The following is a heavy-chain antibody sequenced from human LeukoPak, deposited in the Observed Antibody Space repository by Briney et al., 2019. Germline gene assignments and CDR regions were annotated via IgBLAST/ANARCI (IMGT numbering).Heavy chain of an antibody. CDR1: GFTFDDYG. D-gene: IGHD3-22*01. V-gene: IGHV3-20*04. Sequence: GGSLRLSCAASGFTFDDYGMSWVRQAPGKGLEWVSGINWNGGSTGYADSVKGRFTISRDNAKNSLYLQMNSLRAEDTALYYCARGPYDSSGYYYYWYFDLWGRGTLVTVSS. J-gene: IGHJ2*01. CDR2: INWNGGST. CDR3: ARGPYDSSGYYYYWYFDL.